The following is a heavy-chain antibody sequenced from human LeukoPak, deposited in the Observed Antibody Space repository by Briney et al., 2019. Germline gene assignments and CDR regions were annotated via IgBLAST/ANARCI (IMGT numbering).Heavy chain of an antibody. J-gene: IGHJ4*02. Sequence: SETPSLTCAVYGGSFSGYYWSWIRQPPGKGLEWIGEINHSGSTNYNPSLKSRVTISVDTSKNQFSLKLSSVTAADTAVYYCASALYQLPDYWGQGALVTVSS. CDR1: GGSFSGYY. CDR2: INHSGST. D-gene: IGHD2-2*01. V-gene: IGHV4-34*01. CDR3: ASALYQLPDY.